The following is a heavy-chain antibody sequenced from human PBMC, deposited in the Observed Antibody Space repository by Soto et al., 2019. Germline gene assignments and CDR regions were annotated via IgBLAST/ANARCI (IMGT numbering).Heavy chain of an antibody. Sequence: ASVKVSCKASGYTFTSYYMHWVRQAPGQGLEWMGIINPSGGSTSYAQKFQGRVTMTRDTSTSTVYMELSSLRSEDTAVYYCARDTQLGRYFDWLSPYFDIWGQGTMVTVSS. V-gene: IGHV1-46*01. CDR3: ARDTQLGRYFDWLSPYFDI. D-gene: IGHD3-9*01. CDR2: INPSGGST. CDR1: GYTFTSYY. J-gene: IGHJ3*02.